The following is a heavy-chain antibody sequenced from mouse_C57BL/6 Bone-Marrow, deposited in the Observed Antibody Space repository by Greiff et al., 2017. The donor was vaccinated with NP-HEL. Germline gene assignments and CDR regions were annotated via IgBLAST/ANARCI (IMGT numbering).Heavy chain of an antibody. V-gene: IGHV5-6*01. CDR3: ARHPPFDV. CDR1: GFTFSSYG. CDR2: ISSGGSYT. J-gene: IGHJ1*03. Sequence: EVKLMESGGDLVKPGGSLKLSCAASGFTFSSYGMSWVRQTPDKRLEWVATISSGGSYTYYPDSVKGRFTISRDNAKNTLYLQMSSLKSEDTAMYYCARHPPFDVWGTGTTVTVSS.